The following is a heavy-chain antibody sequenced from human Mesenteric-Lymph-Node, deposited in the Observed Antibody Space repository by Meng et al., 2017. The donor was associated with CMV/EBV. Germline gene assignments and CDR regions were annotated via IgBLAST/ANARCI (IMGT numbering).Heavy chain of an antibody. Sequence: ASVKVSCKASGYTFTSYYMHWIRQVPGQGLEWMGWINPNSGGTNYAQKFQGRVTMTRDTSISTAYMELSRLRSDDTAVYYCARADPDSGSYWGEFDYWGQGTLVTVSS. D-gene: IGHD1-26*01. J-gene: IGHJ4*02. CDR2: INPNSGGT. V-gene: IGHV1-2*02. CDR3: ARADPDSGSYWGEFDY. CDR1: GYTFTSYY.